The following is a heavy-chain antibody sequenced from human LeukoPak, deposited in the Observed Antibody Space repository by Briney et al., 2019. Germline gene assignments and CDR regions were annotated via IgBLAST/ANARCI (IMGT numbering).Heavy chain of an antibody. CDR3: ARQGGYSGYDYDY. V-gene: IGHV5-51*01. D-gene: IGHD5-12*01. CDR1: GYGFTSYW. Sequence: GESLQISCKGSGYGFTSYWIGWVRQMPGKGLEWMGIIYPGDSDTRYSPSFQGQVTISADKSISTAYLQWSSLKASDTAMYYCARQGGYSGYDYDYWGQGTLVTVSS. CDR2: IYPGDSDT. J-gene: IGHJ4*02.